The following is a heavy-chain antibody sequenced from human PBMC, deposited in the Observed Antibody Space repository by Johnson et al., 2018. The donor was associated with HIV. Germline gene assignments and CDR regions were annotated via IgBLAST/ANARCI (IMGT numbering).Heavy chain of an antibody. V-gene: IGHV3-7*01. J-gene: IGHJ3*01. D-gene: IGHD3-22*01. CDR1: GFSFRSYR. Sequence: VQLVESGGGLVRPGGSLRLSCAASGFSFRSYRMSWVRQAPGKGLEWVANIKQDGSETFDADSVKGRFIISRDNARNSVFLQMNSLRAEDTAVYYCARGAYYYLIWGQGTMVTVSS. CDR3: ARGAYYYLI. CDR2: IKQDGSET.